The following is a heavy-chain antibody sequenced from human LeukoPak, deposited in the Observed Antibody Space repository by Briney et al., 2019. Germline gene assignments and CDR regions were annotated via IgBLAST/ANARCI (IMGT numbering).Heavy chain of an antibody. V-gene: IGHV3-15*01. J-gene: IGHJ4*02. Sequence: GGSLRLSCAASGFTFGGYWMTWVRQAPGKGLEWVGRIKPKTDGETTEYAAPVKDRFSISRDDSKSMMYLQMNSLKTEDTAVYYCITPLPYSAQGGQGTLVTVSS. CDR2: IKPKTDGETT. D-gene: IGHD2-21*01. CDR3: ITPLPYSAQ. CDR1: GFTFGGYW.